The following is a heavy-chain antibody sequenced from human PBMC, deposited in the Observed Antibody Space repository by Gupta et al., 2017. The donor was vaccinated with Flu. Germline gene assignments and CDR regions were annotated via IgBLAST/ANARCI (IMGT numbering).Heavy chain of an antibody. V-gene: IGHV3-7*01. CDR1: GFTLSDDW. D-gene: IGHD4-17*01. J-gene: IGHJ5*01. Sequence: EVQLVEPGGGLVQPARPLSPSCGAPGFTLSDDWMSWGRQAPGKGPELVANINRDGSVINYMDFVRGRFTISRDNAKNAVDFQMNSLRVDDTAVYYCARDVGSGDYDSWGQGTLVTVSS. CDR2: INRDGSVI. CDR3: ARDVGSGDYDS.